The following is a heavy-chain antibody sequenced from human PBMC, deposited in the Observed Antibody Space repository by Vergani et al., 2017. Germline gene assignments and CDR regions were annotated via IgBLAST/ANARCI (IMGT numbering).Heavy chain of an antibody. J-gene: IGHJ4*02. CDR1: GGSFSGYY. Sequence: QVQLQQWGAGLLKPSETLSLTCAVYGGSFSGYYWSWIRQPPGKGLEWIGEINHSGSTNYNPSLKSRVTISVDTSKNQFSLKLSSVTAADTAVYYCARGYYYASSGLLNLYYFDFWGQGTLVTVSS. CDR3: ARGYYYASSGLLNLYYFDF. CDR2: INHSGST. V-gene: IGHV4-34*01. D-gene: IGHD3-22*01.